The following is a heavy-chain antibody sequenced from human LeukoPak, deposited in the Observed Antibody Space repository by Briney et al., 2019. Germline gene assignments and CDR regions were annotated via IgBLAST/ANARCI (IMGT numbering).Heavy chain of an antibody. Sequence: TSETLSLTCAVYGGSFSGYYWSWIRQPPGKGLEWIGEINHSGIANYNPSLKSRVTISVDTSKNQFSLKLSSVTAADTAVYYCARDTIVVVPAARVSYYYYGMDVWGQGTTVTVSS. CDR3: ARDTIVVVPAARVSYYYYGMDV. CDR1: GGSFSGYY. J-gene: IGHJ6*02. D-gene: IGHD2-2*01. CDR2: INHSGIA. V-gene: IGHV4-34*01.